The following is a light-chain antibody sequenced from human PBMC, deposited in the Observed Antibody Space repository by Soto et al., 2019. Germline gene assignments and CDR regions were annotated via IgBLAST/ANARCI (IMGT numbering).Light chain of an antibody. CDR2: GAS. V-gene: IGKV3-20*01. CDR3: QQYGSSPRT. Sequence: DIVLTQSPGTLSLSPGDRATLSCRASQSVSSSYFAWYQQKPGQAPRLLIYGASSRATGIPDRFSGSGSGTDFTLTISRLEPEDFAVYYCQQYGSSPRTFGQGTKVEIK. CDR1: QSVSSSY. J-gene: IGKJ1*01.